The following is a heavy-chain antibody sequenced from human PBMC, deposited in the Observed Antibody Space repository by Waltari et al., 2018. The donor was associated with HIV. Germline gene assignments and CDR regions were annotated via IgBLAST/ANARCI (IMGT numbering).Heavy chain of an antibody. Sequence: QVQLQESGPGLVKPSETLSLTCIVSGGSISSYYWSWIRQPPGKGLEWIGDMYYSGRTNHNPSLKSRVTISVDTSKNPFSLKLTTVTAADTAVYYCARHERGGRYRPFEYWGQGTLVTVSS. J-gene: IGHJ4*02. V-gene: IGHV4-59*08. CDR1: GGSISSYY. CDR2: MYYSGRT. CDR3: ARHERGGRYRPFEY. D-gene: IGHD1-26*01.